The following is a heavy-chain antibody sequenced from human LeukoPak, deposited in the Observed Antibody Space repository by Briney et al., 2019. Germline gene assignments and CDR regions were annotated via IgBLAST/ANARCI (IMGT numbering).Heavy chain of an antibody. J-gene: IGHJ3*01. CDR2: IYPDDSDT. CDR1: GYSFTNYW. V-gene: IGHV5-51*01. CDR3: ARPNITSYYDSRGYDAFDV. D-gene: IGHD3-22*01. Sequence: TGESLKISCKGSGYSFTNYWIGWVRQMPGKGLQWMGIIYPDDSDTRYSPSFQGQVTISADKSVRTAYLQWSSLKASDTAMYYCARPNITSYYDSRGYDAFDVWGQGTMVTVSS.